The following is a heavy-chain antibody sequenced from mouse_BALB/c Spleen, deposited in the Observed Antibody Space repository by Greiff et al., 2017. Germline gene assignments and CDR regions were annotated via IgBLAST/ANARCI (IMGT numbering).Heavy chain of an antibody. CDR2: ISYSGST. Sequence: DVKLVESGPSLVKPSQTLSLTCSVTGDSITSGYWNWIRKFPGNKLEYMGYISYSGSTYYNPSLKSRISITRDTSKNQYYLQLNSVTTEDTATYYCARVYYDYGDWYFDVWGAGTTVTVSS. J-gene: IGHJ1*01. D-gene: IGHD2-4*01. CDR1: GDSITSGY. V-gene: IGHV3-8*02. CDR3: ARVYYDYGDWYFDV.